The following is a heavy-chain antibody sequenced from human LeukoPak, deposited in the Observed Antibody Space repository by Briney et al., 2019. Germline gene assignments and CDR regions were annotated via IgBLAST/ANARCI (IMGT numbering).Heavy chain of an antibody. CDR1: GFTFSSYE. J-gene: IGHJ4*02. V-gene: IGHV3-48*03. CDR2: ISSSGSTI. CDR3: AREGSFRKFDY. Sequence: PGGSLRLSCAASGFTFSSYEMNWVRQAPGKGLEWVSYISSSGSTIYYADSVKGRFTISRDNAKNSLYLQMNSLRAEDTAVYYCAREGSFRKFDYWGQGTLVTVSS.